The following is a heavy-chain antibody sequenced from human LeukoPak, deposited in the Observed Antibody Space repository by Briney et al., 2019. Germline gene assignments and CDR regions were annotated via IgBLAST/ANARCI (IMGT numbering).Heavy chain of an antibody. CDR1: GYTFTGYY. V-gene: IGHV1-2*02. J-gene: IGHJ3*02. CDR2: INPNSGGT. D-gene: IGHD4-11*01. CDR3: ASEITVTTAAFDI. Sequence: HWASVKVSCKASGYTFTGYYMHWVRQAPGQGLEWMGWINPNSGGTNYAQKFQGRVTMTRDTSISTAYMELSRLRSDDTAVYYCASEITVTTAAFDIWGQGTMVTVSS.